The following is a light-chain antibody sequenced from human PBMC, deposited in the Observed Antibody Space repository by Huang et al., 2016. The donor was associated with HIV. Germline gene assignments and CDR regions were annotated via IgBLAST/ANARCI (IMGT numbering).Light chain of an antibody. J-gene: IGKJ2*01. V-gene: IGKV3-11*01. Sequence: EVVLTQSPATLSLSPGERAALSSRASQSFSMNVAWYKQKPGPTPRLLIFDASNRATGIPARCRGSGSGTDFTLTICSREPEDAAVYYCQQRSDWPPDYTFGQGTRLDLK. CDR2: DAS. CDR3: QQRSDWPPDYT. CDR1: QSFSMN.